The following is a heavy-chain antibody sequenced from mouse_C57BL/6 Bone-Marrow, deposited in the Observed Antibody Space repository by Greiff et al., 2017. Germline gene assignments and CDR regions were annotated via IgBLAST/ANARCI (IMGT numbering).Heavy chain of an antibody. J-gene: IGHJ3*01. CDR1: GFSLTSYG. V-gene: IGHV2-5*01. D-gene: IGHD2-5*01. CDR2: IWRGGST. CDR3: AKNGTIVTTTLAWFAY. Sequence: VKLVESGPGLVQPSQSLSITCTVSGFSLTSYGVHWVRQSPGKGLEWLGVIWRGGSTDYNAAFMSRLSITKDNSESQVFFKMNSLQADDTAIYYCAKNGTIVTTTLAWFAYWGQGTLVTVSA.